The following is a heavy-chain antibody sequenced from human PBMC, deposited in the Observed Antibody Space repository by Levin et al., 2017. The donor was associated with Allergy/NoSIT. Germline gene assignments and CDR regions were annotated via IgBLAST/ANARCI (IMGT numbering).Heavy chain of an antibody. CDR2: IRTDDSPI. Sequence: TGGSLRLSCVGSGFTFTSYEFNWVRQAPGKGLEWVSFIRTDDSPILYAGSVKGRFTAFRDNAKNSVYLQMNSLRDEDTAVYYCAREGVEQWLGHDCWGQGTLVTVSS. J-gene: IGHJ4*02. D-gene: IGHD6-19*01. V-gene: IGHV3-48*03. CDR1: GFTFTSYE. CDR3: AREGVEQWLGHDC.